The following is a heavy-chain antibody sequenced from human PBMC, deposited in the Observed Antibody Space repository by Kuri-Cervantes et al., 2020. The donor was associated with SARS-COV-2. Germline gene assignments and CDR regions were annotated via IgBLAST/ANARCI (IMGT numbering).Heavy chain of an antibody. CDR2: ISGYNGDT. CDR3: AREAPYSSSWWDY. D-gene: IGHD6-13*01. V-gene: IGHV1-18*01. Sequence: ASVKVSCKASGYTSRGDGFSWVRQARGGGLEWMGWISGYNGDTKYAAKFQGRVTMTRDTSTNTAYMELNNLRSDDTAVYYCAREAPYSSSWWDYWGQGTLVTVSS. J-gene: IGHJ4*02. CDR1: GYTSRGDG.